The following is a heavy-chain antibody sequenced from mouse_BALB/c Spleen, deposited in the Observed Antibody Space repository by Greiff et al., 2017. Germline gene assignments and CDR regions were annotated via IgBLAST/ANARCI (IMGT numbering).Heavy chain of an antibody. CDR3: AGFITTVVAYYYAMDY. D-gene: IGHD1-1*01. Sequence: EVKLQESGPGLVKPSQSLSLTCTVTGYSITSDYAWNWIRQFPGNKLEWMGYISYSGSTSYNPSLKSRISITRDTSKNQFFLQLNSVTTEDTATYYCAGFITTVVAYYYAMDYWGQGTSVTVSS. CDR1: GYSITSDYA. V-gene: IGHV3-2*02. J-gene: IGHJ4*01. CDR2: ISYSGST.